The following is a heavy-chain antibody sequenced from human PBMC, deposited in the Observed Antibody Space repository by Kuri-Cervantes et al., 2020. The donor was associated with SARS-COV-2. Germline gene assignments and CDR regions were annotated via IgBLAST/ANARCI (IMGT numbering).Heavy chain of an antibody. Sequence: GESLKISCAASGFTFSSYGTHWVRQAPGKGLEWVALIWYDGINKYYADSVKGRFTISRDNSKNTLYLQMNSLRAEDTAVYYCARGVRYSGSYQCTSWGQGTVVTVSS. CDR1: GFTFSSYG. V-gene: IGHV3-33*01. J-gene: IGHJ5*02. CDR2: IWYDGINK. D-gene: IGHD1-26*01. CDR3: ARGVRYSGSYQCTS.